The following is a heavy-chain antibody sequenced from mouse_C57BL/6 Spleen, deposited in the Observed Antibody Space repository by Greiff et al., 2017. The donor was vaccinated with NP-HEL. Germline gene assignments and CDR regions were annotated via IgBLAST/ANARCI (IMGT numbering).Heavy chain of an antibody. Sequence: GGGLVQPKGSLKLSCAASGFSFNTYAMNWVRQAPGKGLEWVARIRSKSNNYATYYADSVKDRFTISRDDSESMLYLQMNNLKTEDTAMYYCVRRSYYGSSWYFDVWGTGTTVTVSS. CDR1: GFSFNTYA. CDR2: IRSKSNNYAT. J-gene: IGHJ1*03. CDR3: VRRSYYGSSWYFDV. D-gene: IGHD1-1*01. V-gene: IGHV10-1*01.